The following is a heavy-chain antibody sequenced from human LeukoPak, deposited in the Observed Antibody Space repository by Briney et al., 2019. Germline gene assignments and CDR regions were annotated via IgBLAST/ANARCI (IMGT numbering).Heavy chain of an antibody. CDR1: GFTVGSNY. CDR2: IYSGGST. J-gene: IGHJ4*02. D-gene: IGHD3-22*01. V-gene: IGHV3-53*01. Sequence: PGGSLRLSCAASGFTVGSNYMSWVRQAPGKGLEWVSVIYSGGSTYYADSVKGRFTISRDNSKNTLYLQMNSLRAEDTAVYYCARDRGYDSSGYYYPFDYWGQGTLVTVSS. CDR3: ARDRGYDSSGYYYPFDY.